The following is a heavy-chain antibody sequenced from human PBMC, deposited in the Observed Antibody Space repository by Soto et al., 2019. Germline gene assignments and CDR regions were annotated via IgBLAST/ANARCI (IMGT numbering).Heavy chain of an antibody. CDR3: AIYDSSGSRGFQH. D-gene: IGHD3-22*01. CDR1: GGSISSGVYY. Sequence: QVQLQESGPGLVKPSQTLSLTCTVSGGSISSGVYYWSWIRQHPGKGLEWIGYIFYSGSTYYNPSLKSRVTISVDTSKSQFSLKLSSVTDADTAVYYCAIYDSSGSRGFQHWGQGTLVTVSS. CDR2: IFYSGST. V-gene: IGHV4-31*03. J-gene: IGHJ1*01.